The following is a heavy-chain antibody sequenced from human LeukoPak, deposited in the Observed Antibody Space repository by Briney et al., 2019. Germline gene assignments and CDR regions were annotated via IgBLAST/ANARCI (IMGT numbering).Heavy chain of an antibody. Sequence: GASVKVSCKASGYTFTSYDINWVRQATGQGLEWMGWMNPNSGNIGYAQKFQGRVTITRNTSISTAYMELSSLRSEDTAVYYCARDLLYGDYGEVAFDIWGQGTMVTVSS. CDR1: GYTFTSYD. V-gene: IGHV1-8*03. CDR2: MNPNSGNI. J-gene: IGHJ3*02. CDR3: ARDLLYGDYGEVAFDI. D-gene: IGHD4-17*01.